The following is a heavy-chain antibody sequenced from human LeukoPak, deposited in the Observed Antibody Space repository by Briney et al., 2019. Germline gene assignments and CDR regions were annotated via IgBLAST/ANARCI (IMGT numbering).Heavy chain of an antibody. Sequence: GGSLRLSCAASGFTFSNAWMSWVRQAPGKGLEWVGRIKSKTDGGTTDYAAPVKGRFTISRDDSKNTLYLQMNSLKTEDTAVYYCTTDVPDERIAAAAGDYWGQGTLVTVSS. CDR1: GFTFSNAW. V-gene: IGHV3-15*01. D-gene: IGHD6-13*01. CDR3: TTDVPDERIAAAAGDY. CDR2: IKSKTDGGTT. J-gene: IGHJ4*02.